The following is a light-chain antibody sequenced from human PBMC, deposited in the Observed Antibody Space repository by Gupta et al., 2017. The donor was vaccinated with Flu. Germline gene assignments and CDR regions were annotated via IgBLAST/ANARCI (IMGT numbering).Light chain of an antibody. CDR3: SAYAGSNNGV. V-gene: IGLV2-8*01. J-gene: IGLJ3*02. Sequence: QSPLPQPPPASGSPGQSVTISCTGTSSDVGGYNYVSWYQQHPGKAPILMMYEVSKRPSGVPDRFSGSKSGNTASLTVSGLQAEDEADDDCSAYAGSNNGVFGGGTKLTVL. CDR2: EVS. CDR1: SSDVGGYNY.